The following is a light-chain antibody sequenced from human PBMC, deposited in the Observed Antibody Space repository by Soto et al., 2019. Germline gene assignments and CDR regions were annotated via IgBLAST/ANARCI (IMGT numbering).Light chain of an antibody. CDR1: QSISTY. CDR2: DAS. V-gene: IGKV3-11*01. J-gene: IGKJ3*01. Sequence: EIVLPQSPVTLPLSPGERATLSCRASQSISTYLAWYQQKPGQAPRLLIYDASERATGIPDRFSGIGSGTDFTLTISSLEPEDFAVYYCQQRSHWPPFTFGPGTIVDIK. CDR3: QQRSHWPPFT.